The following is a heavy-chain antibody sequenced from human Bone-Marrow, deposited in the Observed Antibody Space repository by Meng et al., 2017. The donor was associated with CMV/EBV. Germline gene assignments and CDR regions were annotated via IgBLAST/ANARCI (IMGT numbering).Heavy chain of an antibody. D-gene: IGHD5-18*01. CDR2: IIPIFGTA. CDR3: ARRAMVYYYSGMDV. Sequence: TVKLSSKASGGTFSSYAISWVRQAPGKGLEWMGGIIPIFGTANYAQKFQGGVTITTDESTSTAYMGLSSLRSEDTAVYYCARRAMVYYYSGMDVWGQGTTVTVSS. J-gene: IGHJ6*02. CDR1: GGTFSSYA. V-gene: IGHV1-69*05.